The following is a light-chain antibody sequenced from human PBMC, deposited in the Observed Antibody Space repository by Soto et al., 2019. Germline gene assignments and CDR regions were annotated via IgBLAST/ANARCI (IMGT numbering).Light chain of an antibody. J-gene: IGKJ1*01. Sequence: EIVLTQSPGTLSLSPGERAILSCRTSQSVSSSYLAWYQQKPGQAPRLLIYGASIRATGIPDRFSGSGSGTDFTLTINRLEPEDFAVYYCQHYGSSRTFGQGTKVEIK. CDR3: QHYGSSRT. V-gene: IGKV3-20*01. CDR2: GAS. CDR1: QSVSSSY.